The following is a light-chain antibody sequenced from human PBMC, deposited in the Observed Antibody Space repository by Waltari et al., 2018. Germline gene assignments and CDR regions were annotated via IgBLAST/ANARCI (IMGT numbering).Light chain of an antibody. CDR3: HQSSSFPWT. Sequence: EIVLTQSPDFQSATPKERVTITCRASQSIASNLHWYQQKAAQSPKLLIKYATQSFPGVPSRFSGSGSGTYFTLTINGLEAEDAATYYCHQSSSFPWTFGQGTKVEIK. V-gene: IGKV6-21*01. J-gene: IGKJ1*01. CDR1: QSIASN. CDR2: YAT.